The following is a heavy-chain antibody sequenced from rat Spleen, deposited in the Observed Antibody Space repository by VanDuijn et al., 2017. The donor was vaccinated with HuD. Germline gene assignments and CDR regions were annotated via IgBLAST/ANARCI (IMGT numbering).Heavy chain of an antibody. Sequence: EVQLVESGGGLVQPGRSMKLSCAVSGFAFSNYYMAWVRQAPTKGLEWVASISTGGVNTYYRDSVKGRFTISRDNAKSTLYLQMDSLRSEDTATYYCARHYYDGSYYYWYFDFWGPGTMVTVSS. CDR2: ISTGGVNT. CDR3: ARHYYDGSYYYWYFDF. D-gene: IGHD1-12*02. J-gene: IGHJ1*01. CDR1: GFAFSNYY. V-gene: IGHV5-25*01.